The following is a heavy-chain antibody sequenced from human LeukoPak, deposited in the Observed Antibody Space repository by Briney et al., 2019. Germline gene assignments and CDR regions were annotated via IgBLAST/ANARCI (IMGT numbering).Heavy chain of an antibody. D-gene: IGHD2-2*01. V-gene: IGHV1-2*02. CDR3: AREYCSSTSCLGWFDP. Sequence: ASVKVSCKASGYTFTGYYMHWVRQAPGQGLEWMGWINPNNGGTNYAQKFQGRVTMTRDTSISTAYMELSRLRSDDTAVYYCAREYCSSTSCLGWFDPWGQGTLVTVSS. CDR1: GYTFTGYY. J-gene: IGHJ5*02. CDR2: INPNNGGT.